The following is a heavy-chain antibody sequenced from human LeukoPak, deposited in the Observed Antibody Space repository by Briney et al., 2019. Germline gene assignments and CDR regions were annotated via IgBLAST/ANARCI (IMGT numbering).Heavy chain of an antibody. CDR2: IKQDGREK. D-gene: IGHD5-18*01. Sequence: PGGSLRLSCAASGFTFSSYWMSWVRQAPGKGLEWVANIKQDGREKYYVDSVKGRFTISRHNSNNTLYLQMNSLRDEDTAVYYCARETKYGGYSYGFLDYWGQGTPVTVSS. V-gene: IGHV3-7*05. CDR3: ARETKYGGYSYGFLDY. J-gene: IGHJ4*02. CDR1: GFTFSSYW.